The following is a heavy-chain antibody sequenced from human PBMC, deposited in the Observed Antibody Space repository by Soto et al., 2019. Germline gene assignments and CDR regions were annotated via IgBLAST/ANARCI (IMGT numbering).Heavy chain of an antibody. D-gene: IGHD2-2*02. V-gene: IGHV3-9*01. CDR3: VKDTRYCGSTTCYTFDS. CDR1: GFTFDYYA. J-gene: IGHJ4*02. Sequence: GGSLRLSCAASGFTFDYYAMHWVRQAPGQGLEWVSGISWSSGIIDYADSVKGRFTISRDNAKNSLYLQMNSLRPDDTALYYCVKDTRYCGSTTCYTFDSWGQGALVTVSS. CDR2: ISWSSGII.